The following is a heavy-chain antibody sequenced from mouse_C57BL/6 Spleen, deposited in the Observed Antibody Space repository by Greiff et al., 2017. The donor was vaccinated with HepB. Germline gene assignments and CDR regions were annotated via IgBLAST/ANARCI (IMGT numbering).Heavy chain of an antibody. CDR1: GYSITSGYY. J-gene: IGHJ2*01. Sequence: EVHLVESGPGLVKPSQSLSLTCSVTGYSITSGYYWNWIRQFPGNKLEWMGYISYDGSNNYNPSLKNRISITRDTSKNQFFLKLNSVTTEDTATYYCASQTGTGSGYWGQGTTLTVSS. D-gene: IGHD4-1*01. CDR3: ASQTGTGSGY. V-gene: IGHV3-6*01. CDR2: ISYDGSN.